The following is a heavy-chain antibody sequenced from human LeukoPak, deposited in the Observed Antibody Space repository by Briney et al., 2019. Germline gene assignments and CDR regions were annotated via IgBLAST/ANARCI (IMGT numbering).Heavy chain of an antibody. CDR3: ARDLIVVNWFDP. CDR2: INPNRGGT. V-gene: IGHV1-2*06. CDR1: GYTFTGYY. D-gene: IGHD2-15*01. Sequence: ASVKVSCKASGYTFTGYYMHWVRQAPGQGLEWMGRINPNRGGTNYAQKFQGRVTMTRDTSISTAYMELSRLRSDDTAVYYCARDLIVVNWFDPWGQGTLVTVSS. J-gene: IGHJ5*02.